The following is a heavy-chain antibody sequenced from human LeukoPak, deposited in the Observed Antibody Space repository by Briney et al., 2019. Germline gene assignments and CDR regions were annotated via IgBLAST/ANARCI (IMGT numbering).Heavy chain of an antibody. J-gene: IGHJ4*02. Sequence: GGSLRLSCAASGFTFDDYGMSWVRQAPGKGLEWVAGINWNGGSTVYADSVKGRFTISRDNAKNSLYLQMNSLRDEDTALYYCARHLGYCSSTSCYGVDYWGEGTLVTVSS. CDR1: GFTFDDYG. CDR2: INWNGGST. V-gene: IGHV3-20*04. D-gene: IGHD2-2*01. CDR3: ARHLGYCSSTSCYGVDY.